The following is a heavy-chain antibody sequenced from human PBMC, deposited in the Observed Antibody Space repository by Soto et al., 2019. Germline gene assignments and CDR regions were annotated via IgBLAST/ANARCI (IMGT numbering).Heavy chain of an antibody. V-gene: IGHV3-30-3*01. CDR2: ISYDGSNK. D-gene: IGHD6-13*01. CDR3: ARDSSFKIAAAENYYYYGMDV. CDR1: GFTFSSYA. J-gene: IGHJ6*02. Sequence: GGSLRLSCAASGFTFSSYAMHWVRQAPGKGLEWVAVISYDGSNKYYADSVKGRFTISRDNSKNTLYLQMNSLRAEDTAVYYCARDSSFKIAAAENYYYYGMDVWGQGTTVTVSS.